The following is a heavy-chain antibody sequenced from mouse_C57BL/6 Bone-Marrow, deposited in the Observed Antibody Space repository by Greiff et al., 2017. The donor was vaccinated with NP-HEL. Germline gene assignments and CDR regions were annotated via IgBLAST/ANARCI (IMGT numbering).Heavy chain of an antibody. CDR2: INYDGSSP. D-gene: IGHD2-4*01. CDR3: AREGGLRRRTYAMDY. V-gene: IGHV5-16*01. CDR1: GFTFSDYY. Sequence: VESEGGLVQPGSSMKLSCTTSGFTFSDYYMAWVRQVPEKGLVWVANINYDGSSPYYLDSLKSRFIISRDNAKNMLYLQMSSLKSEDTATYYCAREGGLRRRTYAMDYWGQGTSVTVSS. J-gene: IGHJ4*01.